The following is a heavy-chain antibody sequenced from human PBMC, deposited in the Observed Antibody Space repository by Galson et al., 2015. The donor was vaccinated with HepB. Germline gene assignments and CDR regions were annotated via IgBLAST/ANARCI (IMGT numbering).Heavy chain of an antibody. J-gene: IGHJ3*02. D-gene: IGHD3-10*01. V-gene: IGHV3-15*01. CDR3: TTILLWFGELFAFDI. CDR1: GFTFSNAW. CDR2: IKSKTDGGTT. Sequence: SLRLSCAASGFTFSNAWMSWVRQAPGKGLEWVGRIKSKTDGGTTDYAAPVKGRFTISRDDSKNTLYLQMNSLKTEDTAVYYCTTILLWFGELFAFDIWGQGTMVTVSS.